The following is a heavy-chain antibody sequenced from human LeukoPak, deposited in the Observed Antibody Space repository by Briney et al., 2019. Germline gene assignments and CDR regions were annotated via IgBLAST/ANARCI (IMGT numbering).Heavy chain of an antibody. Sequence: PGGSLRLSCAVSGFSFSTYAVGWVRQAPGKGLECVAIGGAGGGRYYADSVKGRFTVSRDNSKNTLFLQMNGLRAEDTAVYHCAKLRGARYSLYYFDSWGQGALVTVS. CDR1: GFSFSTYA. J-gene: IGHJ4*02. CDR3: AKLRGARYSLYYFDS. CDR2: IGGAGGGR. V-gene: IGHV3-23*01. D-gene: IGHD1-1*01.